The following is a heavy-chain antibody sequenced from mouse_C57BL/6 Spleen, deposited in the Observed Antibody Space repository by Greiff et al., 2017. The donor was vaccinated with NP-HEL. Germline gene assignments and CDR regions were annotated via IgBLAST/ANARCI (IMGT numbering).Heavy chain of an antibody. V-gene: IGHV2-5*01. D-gene: IGHD2-3*01. CDR3: AKRALYDGYYDYAMDY. J-gene: IGHJ4*01. Sequence: QVQLQQSGPGLVQPSQSLSITCTVSGFSLTSYGVHWVRQSPGKGLEWLGVIWRGGSTDYNAAFMSRLSITKDNFKSQVFFKMNSLQADDTAIYYCAKRALYDGYYDYAMDYWGQGTSVTVSS. CDR2: IWRGGST. CDR1: GFSLTSYG.